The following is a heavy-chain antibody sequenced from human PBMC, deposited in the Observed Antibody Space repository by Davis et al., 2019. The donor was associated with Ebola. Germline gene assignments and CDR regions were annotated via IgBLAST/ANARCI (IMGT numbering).Heavy chain of an antibody. D-gene: IGHD3-10*01. CDR2: IYYSGST. Sequence: SETLSLTCTVSGGSVSSGSYYWSWIRQPPGKGLEWIGYIYYSGSTNYNPSLKSRVTISVDTSKNQFSLKLSSVTAADTAVYYCARHGGFGELLYYYGMDVWGQGTTVTVSS. J-gene: IGHJ6*02. V-gene: IGHV4-61*01. CDR1: GGSVSSGSYY. CDR3: ARHGGFGELLYYYGMDV.